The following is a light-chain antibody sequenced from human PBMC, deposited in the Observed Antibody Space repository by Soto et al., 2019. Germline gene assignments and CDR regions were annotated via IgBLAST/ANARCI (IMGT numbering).Light chain of an antibody. CDR2: NNN. Sequence: QSVLTQPPSASGTPGQRVTISCSGGSSNIGTNAVNWYQQLPGTAPKLLIYNNNQRPSGVPDRFSGSKSGTSASLAISGLQSEDEADYYCAAWDYSLNGYVFGTGTKVTVL. CDR1: SSNIGTNA. V-gene: IGLV1-44*01. CDR3: AAWDYSLNGYV. J-gene: IGLJ1*01.